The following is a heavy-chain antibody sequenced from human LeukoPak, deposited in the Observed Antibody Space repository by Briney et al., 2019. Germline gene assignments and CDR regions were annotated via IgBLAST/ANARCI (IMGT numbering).Heavy chain of an antibody. V-gene: IGHV3-7*03. CDR3: ARVDGIAVAPDDAFDV. CDR1: GFTLSTYW. J-gene: IGHJ3*01. Sequence: GGSLRLSCVASGFTLSTYWMSWVRQAPGKGLEWVASIQQDGSEKYYVDSVKGRFDISRDNAKNSLYLQMNGLGVEDTAVYYCARVDGIAVAPDDAFDVWGQETMVTVSS. CDR2: IQQDGSEK. D-gene: IGHD6-19*01.